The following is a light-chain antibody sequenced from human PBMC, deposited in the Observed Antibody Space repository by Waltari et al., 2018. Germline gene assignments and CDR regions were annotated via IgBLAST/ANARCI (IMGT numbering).Light chain of an antibody. CDR3: SSKGGSNNWV. CDR2: EVS. Sequence: QSALTQPPSASGSPGQSFTISCTGTSSDVGSYTPVSWFQHHPGKPPKRIMYEVSKRPAGVPDRFSGSKSGNTASLTVSGIQAEDEADYYCSSKGGSNNWVFGGGTKLTVL. CDR1: SSDVGSYTP. J-gene: IGLJ3*02. V-gene: IGLV2-8*01.